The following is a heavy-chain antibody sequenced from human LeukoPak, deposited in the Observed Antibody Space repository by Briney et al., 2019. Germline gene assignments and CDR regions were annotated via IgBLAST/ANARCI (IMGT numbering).Heavy chain of an antibody. Sequence: GSLRLSCAASGFTFSSYSMNWVRQAPGKGLEWVSSISSSSSGTYYADSVKGRFTISRDNAKNSLYLQMNSLRAEDTAVYYCARGRDPIDYWGQGTLVTVSS. J-gene: IGHJ4*02. V-gene: IGHV3-21*06. CDR2: ISSSSSGT. CDR3: ARGRDPIDY. CDR1: GFTFSSYS.